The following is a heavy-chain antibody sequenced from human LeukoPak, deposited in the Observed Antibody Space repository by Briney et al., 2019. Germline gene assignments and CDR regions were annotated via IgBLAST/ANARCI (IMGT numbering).Heavy chain of an antibody. D-gene: IGHD5-12*01. CDR1: GGSISSYY. J-gene: IGHJ3*02. V-gene: IGHV4-4*07. Sequence: SETLSLTCTVSGGSISSYYWSWIRQPAGKGLEWIGRIYTSGSTNYNPSLKSRVTMSVDTSKNQFSLKLNSVTAADTAVYYCAGIRGYSGYDDAFDIWGQGTMVTVSS. CDR3: AGIRGYSGYDDAFDI. CDR2: IYTSGST.